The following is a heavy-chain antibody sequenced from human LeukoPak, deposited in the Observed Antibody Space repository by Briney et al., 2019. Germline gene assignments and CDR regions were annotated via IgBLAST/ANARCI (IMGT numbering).Heavy chain of an antibody. CDR1: GGSISSGSYY. V-gene: IGHV4-61*02. Sequence: SETLSLTCTVSGGSISSGSYYWGWIRQPAGKGLEWIGRIYTSGSTNYNPSLKSRVTISVDTSKNQFSLKLSSVTAADTAVYYCARVVQQLANNWFDPWGQGTLVTVSS. J-gene: IGHJ5*02. CDR2: IYTSGST. D-gene: IGHD6-13*01. CDR3: ARVVQQLANNWFDP.